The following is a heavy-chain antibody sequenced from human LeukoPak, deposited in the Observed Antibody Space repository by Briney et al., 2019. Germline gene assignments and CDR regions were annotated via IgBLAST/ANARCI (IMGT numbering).Heavy chain of an antibody. V-gene: IGHV3-66*01. CDR3: ARVFVGENFDY. D-gene: IGHD3-10*02. CDR2: IYSGGNT. Sequence: GGSLRLSCAVSGFTVSSNYMTWVRQAPGEGLEWVSIIYSGGNTYYADSVKGRFTISRDNAKNSLYLQMNSLRAEDTAVYFCARVFVGENFDYWGQGTLVTVSS. J-gene: IGHJ4*02. CDR1: GFTVSSNY.